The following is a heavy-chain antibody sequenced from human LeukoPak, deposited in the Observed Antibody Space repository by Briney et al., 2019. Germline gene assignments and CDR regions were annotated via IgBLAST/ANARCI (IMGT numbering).Heavy chain of an antibody. Sequence: LGRSLRLSCAASGFTFSSYAMHWVRQAPGKGLEWVAVISYDGSNKYYADSVKGRFTISRDNSKNTLYLQMNSLRAEDTAVYYCARGDLLADDWLLSSESFDYWGQGTLVTVSS. J-gene: IGHJ4*02. D-gene: IGHD3-9*01. V-gene: IGHV3-30*04. CDR2: ISYDGSNK. CDR1: GFTFSSYA. CDR3: ARGDLLADDWLLSSESFDY.